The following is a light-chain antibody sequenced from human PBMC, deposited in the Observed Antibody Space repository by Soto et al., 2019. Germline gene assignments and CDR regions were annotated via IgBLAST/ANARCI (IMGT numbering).Light chain of an antibody. CDR1: QSVSSY. J-gene: IGKJ3*01. CDR3: HQYNTWPFFT. Sequence: EIVMTQSPATLSVSPGERVTLSCRASQSVSSYLAWYQQKPGQPPRLLIYDASTRATGIPARFSGSGSGTAFTLTVTSLQSEDFAIYYCHQYNTWPFFTFGPGTRVDI. V-gene: IGKV3-15*01. CDR2: DAS.